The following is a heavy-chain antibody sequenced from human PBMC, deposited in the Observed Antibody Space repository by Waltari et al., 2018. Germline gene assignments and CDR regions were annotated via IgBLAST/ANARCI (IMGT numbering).Heavy chain of an antibody. V-gene: IGHV3-23*01. Sequence: EVQLLESGGDLVPPGGSLSRSCAASGITFSNYAINWVRLAPGTGLEWVSAITVGDDTYYADSVKGRFTISRDTSKDSVHLQMNGLRAEDTAIYYCATPFYNWDDPLHSWGQGTLVTVSS. J-gene: IGHJ4*02. CDR1: GITFSNYA. D-gene: IGHD1-20*01. CDR2: ITVGDDT. CDR3: ATPFYNWDDPLHS.